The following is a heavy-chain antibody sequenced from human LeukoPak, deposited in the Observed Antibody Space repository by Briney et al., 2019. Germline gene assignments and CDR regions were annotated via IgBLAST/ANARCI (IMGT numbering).Heavy chain of an antibody. Sequence: SETLSLTCTVSGGSISSYYWSWIRQPPGKGLEWIGYIYYSGSTNYNPSLKSRVTISVDTSKNQFSLKLSSVTAADTAVYYCARIAVEITFGGVIAYYFDYWGQGTLVTVSS. V-gene: IGHV4-59*01. CDR3: ARIAVEITFGGVIAYYFDY. CDR2: IYYSGST. CDR1: GGSISSYY. D-gene: IGHD3-16*02. J-gene: IGHJ4*02.